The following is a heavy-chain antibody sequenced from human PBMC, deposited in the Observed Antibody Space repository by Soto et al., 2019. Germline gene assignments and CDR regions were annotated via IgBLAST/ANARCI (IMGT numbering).Heavy chain of an antibody. Sequence: ASVKVSCKASGYTFTSYGISWVRQAPGQGLGWMGWISAYNGNTNYAQKLQGRVTMTTDTSTSTAYMELRSLRSDDTAVYYCARDGSLLAARPVWFDPWGQGTLVTVSS. D-gene: IGHD6-6*01. CDR1: GYTFTSYG. J-gene: IGHJ5*02. CDR3: ARDGSLLAARPVWFDP. V-gene: IGHV1-18*01. CDR2: ISAYNGNT.